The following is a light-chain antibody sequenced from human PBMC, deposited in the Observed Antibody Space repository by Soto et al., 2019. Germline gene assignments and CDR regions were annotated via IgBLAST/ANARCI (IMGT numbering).Light chain of an antibody. J-gene: IGKJ3*01. CDR3: QQYYSTLVT. CDR1: QSVLYSSNNKNY. V-gene: IGKV4-1*01. CDR2: WAS. Sequence: DIVMTQSPDSLAVSLGERATINCKSSQSVLYSSNNKNYLAWYQQKPGQPPKLLIYWASTRESGVPDRFSGSGSGTDSTLTISRLQAEDVAVYYCQQYYSTLVTFGPGTKVDIK.